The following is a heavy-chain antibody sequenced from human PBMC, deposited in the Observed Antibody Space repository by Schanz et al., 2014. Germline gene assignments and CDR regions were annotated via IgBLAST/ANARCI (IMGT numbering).Heavy chain of an antibody. CDR3: ARYHYYDNSDYYNSFDS. J-gene: IGHJ4*02. Sequence: QLVQSGPEVKEPGSSVKVSCKASGCTFSSYSISWVRQAPGQGLEWMGRIIPIHGIADYEQKFQGRVTNTADKSTSTAYMDLSSLRPEDTAVYYCARYHYYDNSDYYNSFDSWGQGTLVTVSS. D-gene: IGHD3-22*01. CDR2: IIPIHGIA. V-gene: IGHV1-69*04. CDR1: GCTFSSYS.